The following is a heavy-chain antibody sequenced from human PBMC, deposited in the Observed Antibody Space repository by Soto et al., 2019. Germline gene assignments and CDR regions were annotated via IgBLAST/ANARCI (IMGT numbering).Heavy chain of an antibody. J-gene: IGHJ3*02. CDR1: GGFVSSGNYY. CDR2: MSHSGGT. D-gene: IGHD2-21*02. CDR3: ARVERGTATTVVDAFDI. V-gene: IGHV4-34*01. Sequence: QEQLQPWGAGLLKPSETLSLTCAVYGGFVSSGNYYWSWIRQPPGKGLEWIGEMSHSGGTHFNPSFKSRVTRSVDTSKNQFSLKMSSVTAADTALYYCARVERGTATTVVDAFDIWGPGTMVTVSS.